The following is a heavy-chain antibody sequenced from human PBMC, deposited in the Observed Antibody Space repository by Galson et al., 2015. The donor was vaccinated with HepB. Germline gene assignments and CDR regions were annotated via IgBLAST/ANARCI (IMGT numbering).Heavy chain of an antibody. CDR3: VKDLSYSGSSPSNS. Sequence: SLRLSCAASGFTFSSYAMHWVRQAPGKGLEYVSAISSNGGSTYYADSVKGRFTISRDNSKNTLYLQMSSLRAEDTAVYYCVKDLSYSGSSPSNSWGQGTLVTVSS. J-gene: IGHJ4*02. CDR2: ISSNGGST. D-gene: IGHD1-26*01. CDR1: GFTFSSYA. V-gene: IGHV3-64D*06.